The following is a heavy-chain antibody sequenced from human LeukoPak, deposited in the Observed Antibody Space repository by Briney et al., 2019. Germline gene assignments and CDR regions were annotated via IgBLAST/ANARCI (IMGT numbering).Heavy chain of an antibody. CDR2: IYHSGST. CDR1: GGSISSSDW. J-gene: IGHJ4*02. D-gene: IGHD3-22*01. Sequence: SETLSLTCAVSGGSISSSDWWSWVRQPPGKGLEWIGEIYHSGSTNYNPSLKSRVTISVDKSKNQFSLKLSSVTAADTAVYYCARDPYDSDGYYYFDYWGQGTLVTVSS. V-gene: IGHV4-4*02. CDR3: ARDPYDSDGYYYFDY.